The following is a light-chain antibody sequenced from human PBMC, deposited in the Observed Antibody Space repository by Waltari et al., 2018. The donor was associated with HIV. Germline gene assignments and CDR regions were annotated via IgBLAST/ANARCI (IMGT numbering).Light chain of an antibody. V-gene: IGLV3-1*01. CDR3: QAWDSNTAV. CDR1: SLGTQY. J-gene: IGLJ1*01. Sequence: SHELTQSPSLSVSPGQTASVTCSGDSLGTQYVYWYQHKPGQSPVLVIYQDTKRPSGILERFSGSNSGNTATLTVSGTQVMDEADYYCQAWDSNTAVFGSGTKVTVL. CDR2: QDT.